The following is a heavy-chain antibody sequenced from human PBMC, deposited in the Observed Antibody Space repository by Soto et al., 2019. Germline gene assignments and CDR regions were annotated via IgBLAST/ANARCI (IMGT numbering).Heavy chain of an antibody. CDR2: ISAYNGNT. CDR3: ARGVIHGGYSYGYKYYYGMDV. D-gene: IGHD5-18*01. V-gene: IGHV1-18*04. Sequence: ASVKVSCKASGYTFTSYGISWVRQAPGQGLEWMGWISAYNGNTNYAQKFQGRVTITADESTSTAYMELSSLRSEDTAVYYCARGVIHGGYSYGYKYYYGMDVWGQGTTVTVSS. CDR1: GYTFTSYG. J-gene: IGHJ6*02.